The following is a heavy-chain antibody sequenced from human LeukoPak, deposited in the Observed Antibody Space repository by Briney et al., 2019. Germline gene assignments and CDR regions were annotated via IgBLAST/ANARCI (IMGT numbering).Heavy chain of an antibody. J-gene: IGHJ4*02. CDR1: GYSISSSNW. V-gene: IGHV4-28*05. D-gene: IGHD3-22*01. CDR3: ARVGYYDSSGYPHDY. Sequence: SDTLSLTCTVSGYSISSSNWWGWIRQPPGKGLEWIGYIYYSGSIYYNPSLKSRVTISVDTSKNQFSLKLSSVTAADTAVYYCARVGYYDSSGYPHDYWGQGTLVTVSS. CDR2: IYYSGSI.